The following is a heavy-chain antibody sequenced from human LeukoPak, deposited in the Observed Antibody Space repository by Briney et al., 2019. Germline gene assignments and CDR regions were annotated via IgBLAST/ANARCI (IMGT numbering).Heavy chain of an antibody. CDR1: GLTVSSYS. CDR3: ASQYSSGWSCDY. D-gene: IGHD6-19*01. V-gene: IGHV3-30-3*02. J-gene: IGHJ4*02. Sequence: GPSLSPSWPPAGLTVSSYSIHWVRLPASDWLGWVAVISFDGRDKYYADSVKGRFTTSRDNSKNTLYLQMNSLRAEDTAVYYCASQYSSGWSCDYWGQGTLVTVS. CDR2: ISFDGRDK.